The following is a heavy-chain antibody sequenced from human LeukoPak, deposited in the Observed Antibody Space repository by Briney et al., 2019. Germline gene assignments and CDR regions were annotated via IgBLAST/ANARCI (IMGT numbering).Heavy chain of an antibody. D-gene: IGHD6-19*01. V-gene: IGHV3-23*01. CDR2: ISGSGGST. J-gene: IGHJ4*02. Sequence: GGSLRLSCATSGFTFSTYAMSWVRQAPGKGLEWVSAISGSGGSTFYADSVKGRFTISRDNSKNTLYLQMNSLRAEDTAVYYCAKDARGYSSGWYFFNWGQGTLVTVSS. CDR1: GFTFSTYA. CDR3: AKDARGYSSGWYFFN.